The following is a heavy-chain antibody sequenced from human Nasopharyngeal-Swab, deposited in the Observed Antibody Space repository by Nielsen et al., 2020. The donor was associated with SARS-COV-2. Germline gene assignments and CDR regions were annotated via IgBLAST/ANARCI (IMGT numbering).Heavy chain of an antibody. CDR2: IYPGDSDT. CDR3: ARQLWLVDYYYGMDV. D-gene: IGHD5-18*01. V-gene: IGHV5-51*01. CDR1: GYSFTSYW. Sequence: GESLKISCKGSGYSFTSYWIGWVRQMPGKGLEWMGIIYPGDSDTRYSPSFQGQVTISADKSISTAYLQWSSLKASDTAMYYCARQLWLVDYYYGMDVGGQGTTVTVSS. J-gene: IGHJ6*02.